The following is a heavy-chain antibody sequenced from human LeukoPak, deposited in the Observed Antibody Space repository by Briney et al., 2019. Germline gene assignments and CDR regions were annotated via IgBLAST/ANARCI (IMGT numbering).Heavy chain of an antibody. CDR1: GFTFSSYS. D-gene: IGHD3-3*01. CDR3: ARDAYYDFWSGYPGGSYFDY. J-gene: IGHJ4*02. V-gene: IGHV3-48*01. Sequence: GGSLRLSCAASGFTFSSYSMNWVRQAPGKGLEWVSYISSSSSTIYYADSVKGRFTISRDNAKNSLYLQMNSLRAEDTAVYYCARDAYYDFWSGYPGGSYFDYWGQGTLVTVSS. CDR2: ISSSSSTI.